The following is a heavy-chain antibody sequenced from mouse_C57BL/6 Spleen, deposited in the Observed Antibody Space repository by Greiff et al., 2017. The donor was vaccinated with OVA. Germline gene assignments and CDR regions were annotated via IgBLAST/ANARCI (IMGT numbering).Heavy chain of an antibody. Sequence: VQLVESGPELVKPGASVKISCKASGYAFSSSWMNWVKQRPGKGLEWIGRIYPGDGDTNYNGKFKGKATLTADKSSSTAYMQLSSLTSEDSAVYFCAREGGYYLHWYFDVWGTGTTVTVSS. CDR1: GYAFSSSW. J-gene: IGHJ1*03. CDR2: IYPGDGDT. V-gene: IGHV1-82*01. D-gene: IGHD2-3*01. CDR3: AREGGYYLHWYFDV.